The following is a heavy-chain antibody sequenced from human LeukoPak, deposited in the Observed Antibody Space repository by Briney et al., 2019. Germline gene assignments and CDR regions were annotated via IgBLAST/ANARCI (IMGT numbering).Heavy chain of an antibody. V-gene: IGHV1-8*01. Sequence: ASVKVSCKASGYTFTSYDINWVRQATGQGLEWMGWLNPNSGNTGYAQKFQGRVTMTRNTSISTAYMELSSLRSEDTAVYYCARTRTYYDILTGYYKYYYGMDVWGQGTTVTVSS. J-gene: IGHJ6*02. CDR3: ARTRTYYDILTGYYKYYYGMDV. CDR1: GYTFTSYD. D-gene: IGHD3-9*01. CDR2: LNPNSGNT.